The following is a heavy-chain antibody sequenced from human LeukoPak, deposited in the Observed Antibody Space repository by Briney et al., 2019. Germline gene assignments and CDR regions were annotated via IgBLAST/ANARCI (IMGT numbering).Heavy chain of an antibody. D-gene: IGHD3-16*01. V-gene: IGHV3-21*01. CDR2: ISGSGGLT. J-gene: IGHJ4*02. Sequence: GGSLRLSCAASGFTFMTYAMTWVRQAPGQGLEWVSVISGSGGLTDYADSVKGRFTISRDNAKNSLYLQMNSLRAEDTAVYYCARESFGDWGQGTLVTVSS. CDR3: ARESFGD. CDR1: GFTFMTYA.